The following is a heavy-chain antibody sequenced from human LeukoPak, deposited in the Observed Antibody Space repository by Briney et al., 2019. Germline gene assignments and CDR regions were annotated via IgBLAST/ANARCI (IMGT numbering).Heavy chain of an antibody. V-gene: IGHV4-59*08. CDR3: ARHFNSYFDY. D-gene: IGHD5-24*01. J-gene: IGHJ4*02. CDR1: GGSISSYY. Sequence: SETLSLTCTVSGGSISSYYWSWIRQPPGKGLEWIGYIYYSGSTNYNPSLKSRVTILVDTSKNQFSLKLSSVTAADTAVYYCARHFNSYFDYWGQGTLVTVSS. CDR2: IYYSGST.